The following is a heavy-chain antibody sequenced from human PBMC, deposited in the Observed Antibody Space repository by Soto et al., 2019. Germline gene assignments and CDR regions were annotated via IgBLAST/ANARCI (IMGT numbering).Heavy chain of an antibody. Sequence: QITLKESGPALVKPTQTLTLTCTLSGFSLNNSGVGVGWIRQPPGKTLEWLSMIYWDDDKRYSPSLRTRLTITKDTPRNEVVLTMTDMDPADTATYYCAHRAVAGTYFFDYWGQGVLVTVSS. V-gene: IGHV2-5*02. CDR1: GFSLNNSGVG. J-gene: IGHJ4*02. CDR3: AHRAVAGTYFFDY. D-gene: IGHD6-19*01. CDR2: IYWDDDK.